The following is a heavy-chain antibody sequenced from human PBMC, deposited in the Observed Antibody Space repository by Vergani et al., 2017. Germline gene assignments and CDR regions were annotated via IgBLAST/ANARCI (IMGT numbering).Heavy chain of an antibody. CDR3: ARDEGTGTKGWFDP. J-gene: IGHJ5*02. D-gene: IGHD1-7*01. Sequence: QVQLVQSGAEVKKPGASVKVSCKASGYTFTGHYMHWGRQAPGQGLEWMGWINPNSGGTKYAQKFQGRVTMTRDTSISTAYMELSRLRSDDTAVYYCARDEGTGTKGWFDPWGQGTLVTVSS. V-gene: IGHV1-2*02. CDR2: INPNSGGT. CDR1: GYTFTGHY.